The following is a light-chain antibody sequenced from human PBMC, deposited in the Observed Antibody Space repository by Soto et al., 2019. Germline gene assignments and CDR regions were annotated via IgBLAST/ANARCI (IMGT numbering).Light chain of an antibody. CDR1: QSISSN. Sequence: EILMTQSPATLSVSPGERATLSCRASQSISSNLAWYHHKPGQAPRLLIYDAFTRATGIPARFSGSGYGTEFTLTISSLQSEDFAVYYCQHYNTWPETFGQGTKVEIK. CDR2: DAF. V-gene: IGKV3-15*01. CDR3: QHYNTWPET. J-gene: IGKJ1*01.